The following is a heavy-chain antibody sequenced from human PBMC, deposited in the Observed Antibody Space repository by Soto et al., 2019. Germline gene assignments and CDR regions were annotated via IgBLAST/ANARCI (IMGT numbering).Heavy chain of an antibody. Sequence: QVQLVDSGGDVVQPGGSLRLSCTGSGFTFGNYGMHWVHQAPGKGLEWVASTSYDGNNKYYADSLKGRFTISRDNSKKMVYLQMTSLGPEDTAVYYCAKGGGSARDFDYWGQGALVTVSS. D-gene: IGHD1-26*01. CDR3: AKGGGSARDFDY. V-gene: IGHV3-30*18. J-gene: IGHJ4*02. CDR1: GFTFGNYG. CDR2: TSYDGNNK.